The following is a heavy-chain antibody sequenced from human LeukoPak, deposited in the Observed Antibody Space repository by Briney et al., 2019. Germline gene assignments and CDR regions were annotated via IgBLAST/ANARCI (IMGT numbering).Heavy chain of an antibody. CDR1: GGSSSGYY. Sequence: SETLSLTCADYGGSSSGYYLSWIRQPPGKGLEWIGEINHSGSTNYNPSLKSRVTISVDTSKNQFSLKLSSVTAADTAVYYCARVGYSSSSKADYWGQGTLVTVSS. J-gene: IGHJ4*02. V-gene: IGHV4-34*01. CDR2: INHSGST. D-gene: IGHD6-6*01. CDR3: ARVGYSSSSKADY.